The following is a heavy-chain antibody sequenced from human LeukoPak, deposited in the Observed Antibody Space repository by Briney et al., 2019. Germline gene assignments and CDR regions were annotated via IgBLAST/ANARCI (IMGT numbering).Heavy chain of an antibody. J-gene: IGHJ4*02. CDR1: GFTFSNAW. CDR3: TTEGNFLSGYVDY. D-gene: IGHD3-3*01. CDR2: IKSKTDGGTT. Sequence: PGGSLRLSCAASGFTFSNAWMSWVRQAPGKGLEWVGRIKSKTDGGTTDYAAPVKGRFTISRDDSKNTLYLQMNSLKTEDTAVYYCTTEGNFLSGYVDYWGQGTLVTVSS. V-gene: IGHV3-15*01.